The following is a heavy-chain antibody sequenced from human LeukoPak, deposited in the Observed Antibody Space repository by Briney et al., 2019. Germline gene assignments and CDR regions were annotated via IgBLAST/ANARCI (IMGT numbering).Heavy chain of an antibody. CDR3: AREKLWFGEFPFDN. V-gene: IGHV1-18*01. J-gene: IGHJ4*02. D-gene: IGHD3-10*01. Sequence: ASVTVSCKASGYTFTSYGISWVRQAPGQGLEWMGWISAYNGNTNYAQKLQGRVTMTTDTSTSTAYMELRSLRSDDTAVYYCAREKLWFGEFPFDNWGQGTLVSVSS. CDR1: GYTFTSYG. CDR2: ISAYNGNT.